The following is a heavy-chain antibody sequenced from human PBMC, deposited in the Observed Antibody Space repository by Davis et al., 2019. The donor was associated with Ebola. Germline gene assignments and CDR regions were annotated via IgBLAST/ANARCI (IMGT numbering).Heavy chain of an antibody. D-gene: IGHD4-11*01. V-gene: IGHV1-3*01. CDR3: AREGGDTVTTILYYYDMDV. J-gene: IGHJ6*02. Sequence: ASVKVSCKASGGTFSSYAMHWVRQAPGQRLEWMGWINAGNGNTKYSQKFQGRVTITRDTSASTAYMELSSLRSEDTAVYYCAREGGDTVTTILYYYDMDVWGQGTTVTVSS. CDR1: GGTFSSYA. CDR2: INAGNGNT.